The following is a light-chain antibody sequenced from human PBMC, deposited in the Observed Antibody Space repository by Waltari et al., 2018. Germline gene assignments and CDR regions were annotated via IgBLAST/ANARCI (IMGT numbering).Light chain of an antibody. CDR2: ENN. J-gene: IGLJ3*02. CDR1: GGYITSHY. Sequence: NFMLTQPHFVSESPGKPVTISCTRSGGYITSHYLQGHQQRPGSAPTTVIYENNQRPSGVPDRFSGSIDSSSNSASLTISGLKTEDEADYYCQSYDSINHGVFGGGTKLTVL. CDR3: QSYDSINHGV. V-gene: IGLV6-57*04.